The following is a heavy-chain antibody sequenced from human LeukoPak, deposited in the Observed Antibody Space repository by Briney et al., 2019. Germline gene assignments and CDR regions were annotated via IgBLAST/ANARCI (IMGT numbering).Heavy chain of an antibody. V-gene: IGHV3-48*01. J-gene: IGHJ4*02. CDR3: ARVRDYGDYPPDY. Sequence: GGSLRLSCAASTFTFSSYNMNWVRQAPGKGLEWVSYISSSSSTIYYTDSVKGRFTISRDNAKNSLYLQMNSLRAEDTAVYYCARVRDYGDYPPDYWGQGTRVTVSS. D-gene: IGHD4-17*01. CDR2: ISSSSSTI. CDR1: TFTFSSYN.